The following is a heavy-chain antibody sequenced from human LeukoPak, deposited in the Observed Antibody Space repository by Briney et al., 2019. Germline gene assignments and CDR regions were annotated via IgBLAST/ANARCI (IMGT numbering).Heavy chain of an antibody. CDR2: INPNSGGT. D-gene: IGHD6-13*01. CDR3: ATSCGYSSSCYYYYYMDV. J-gene: IGHJ6*03. Sequence: ASVKVSCKASGYTFTGYYMHWVRQAPGQGLEWMGWINPNSGGTNYAQKFQGRVSMTRDTSISTAYMELSRLRSDDTAVYYCATSCGYSSSCYYYYYMDVWGKGTPVTVSS. CDR1: GYTFTGYY. V-gene: IGHV1-2*02.